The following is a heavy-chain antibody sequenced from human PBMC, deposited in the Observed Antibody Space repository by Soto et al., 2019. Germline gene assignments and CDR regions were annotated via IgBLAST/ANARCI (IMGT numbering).Heavy chain of an antibody. V-gene: IGHV3-23*01. CDR3: AKKWFGESSYGMNV. J-gene: IGHJ6*02. D-gene: IGHD3-10*01. CDR1: GFTSSNYA. CDR2: ISGSGGST. Sequence: GGSLRLSCAASGFTSSNYAMTWVRQAPGKGLEWVSSISGSGGSTYYADSVKGRFTFSRDNSKNTLYLQMDSLRAEDTAVYYCAKKWFGESSYGMNVWGQGTTVPVS.